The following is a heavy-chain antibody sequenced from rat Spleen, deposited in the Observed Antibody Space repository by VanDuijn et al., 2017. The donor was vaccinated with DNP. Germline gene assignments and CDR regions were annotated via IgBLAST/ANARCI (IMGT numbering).Heavy chain of an antibody. D-gene: IGHD1-6*01. CDR2: ISISGSKT. Sequence: EVQLVESGGGLVQPGRSLKLSCAASGFTFSDYNMAWVRQAPKGGLEWVATISISGSKTSYSDSVKGRFTISRDNAKSCLYLQMNSLKSEDTATYYCARQRVMYTTATGFAYWGQGTLVTVSS. J-gene: IGHJ3*01. CDR1: GFTFSDYN. V-gene: IGHV5-7*01. CDR3: ARQRVMYTTATGFAY.